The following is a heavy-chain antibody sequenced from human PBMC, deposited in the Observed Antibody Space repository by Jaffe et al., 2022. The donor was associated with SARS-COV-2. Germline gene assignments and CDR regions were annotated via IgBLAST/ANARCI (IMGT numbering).Heavy chain of an antibody. CDR3: ARRGILGTVTTGGDFDY. Sequence: QVQLQQWGAGLLKPSETLSLTCAVYGGSFSGYYWSWIRQPPGKGLEWIGEINHSGSTNYNPSLKSRVTISVDTSKNQFSLKLSSVTAADTAVYYCARRGILGTVTTGGDFDYWGQGTLVTVSS. CDR2: INHSGST. CDR1: GGSFSGYY. D-gene: IGHD4-17*01. J-gene: IGHJ4*02. V-gene: IGHV4-34*01.